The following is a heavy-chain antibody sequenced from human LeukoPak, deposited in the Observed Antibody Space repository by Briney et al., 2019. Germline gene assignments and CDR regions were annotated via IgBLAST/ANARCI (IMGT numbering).Heavy chain of an antibody. V-gene: IGHV4-30-4*01. D-gene: IGHD1-26*01. CDR3: VRRMVGAIRPFDY. J-gene: IGHJ4*02. CDR1: GGSISSGDYY. Sequence: PSETLSLTCTVSGGSISSGDYYWSWIRQPPGTGLEWIGYMYYSGSTYYNPSLKSRVTISVDTSKNQFSLKLSSVTAADTAVYYCVRRMVGAIRPFDYWGQGTLVTVSS. CDR2: MYYSGST.